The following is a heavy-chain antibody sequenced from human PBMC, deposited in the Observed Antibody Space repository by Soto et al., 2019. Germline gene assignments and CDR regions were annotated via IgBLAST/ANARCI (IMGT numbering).Heavy chain of an antibody. Sequence: RASVKVSFKASGFTFTSSAVQWLRQARGQRLEWIGWIVVGSGNTNYAQKFQERVTITRDMSTSTAYMELSSLRSEDTAVYYCAAVPTRSGYSLYLADWGQGTLVTVS. D-gene: IGHD3-22*01. CDR3: AAVPTRSGYSLYLAD. J-gene: IGHJ4*02. V-gene: IGHV1-58*01. CDR1: GFTFTSSA. CDR2: IVVGSGNT.